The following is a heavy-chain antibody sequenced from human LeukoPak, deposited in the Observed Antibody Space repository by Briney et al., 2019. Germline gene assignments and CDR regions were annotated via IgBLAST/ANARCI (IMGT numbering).Heavy chain of an antibody. CDR1: GFTFSSYA. Sequence: GGSLRLSCAASGFTFSSYAMSWVRQAPGKGLEWGSTISSSGGSTYYADSVKVRFTISRDNAKNSLYLQMNSLRDEDTAVYYCASSGSYRFDYWGQGTLVTVSS. J-gene: IGHJ4*02. CDR3: ASSGSYRFDY. V-gene: IGHV3-23*01. CDR2: ISSSGGST. D-gene: IGHD1-26*01.